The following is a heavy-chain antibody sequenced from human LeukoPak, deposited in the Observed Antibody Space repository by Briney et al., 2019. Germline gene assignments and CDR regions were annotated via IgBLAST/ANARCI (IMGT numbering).Heavy chain of an antibody. Sequence: GGSLRLSCAASGFTFSSYSMNWVRQAPGKGLEWVSYISSSSSTIYYADSVKGRFTISRDNAKNSLYLQMNSLRAEDTAVYYCAKALYGGISSGFDYWGQGTLVTVSS. CDR2: ISSSSSTI. CDR3: AKALYGGISSGFDY. CDR1: GFTFSSYS. D-gene: IGHD4-23*01. V-gene: IGHV3-48*04. J-gene: IGHJ4*02.